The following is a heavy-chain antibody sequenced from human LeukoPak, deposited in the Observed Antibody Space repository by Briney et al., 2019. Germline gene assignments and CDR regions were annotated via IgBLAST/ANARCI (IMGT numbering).Heavy chain of an antibody. CDR2: ISSSGSTI. CDR1: GFTFSSYE. J-gene: IGHJ5*02. Sequence: PGGSLRLSCAASGFTFSSYEMNWVRQAPGKGLEWVSYISSSGSTIYYADSVKGRFTISRDNAKNSLYLQMNSLRAEDTAVYYCAGTLFGEYPRPWGQGTLVTVSS. D-gene: IGHD3-10*01. CDR3: AGTLFGEYPRP. V-gene: IGHV3-48*03.